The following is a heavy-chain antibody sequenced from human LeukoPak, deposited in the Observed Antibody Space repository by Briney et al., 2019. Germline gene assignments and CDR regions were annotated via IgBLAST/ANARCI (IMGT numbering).Heavy chain of an antibody. D-gene: IGHD6-6*01. CDR3: ARAPWDSSSSGAY. Sequence: ASVKVSCKASGYTFTGYYMHWVRQAPGQGLEWMGWINPNSGGTNYAQKFQGRVTMTRDTSISTAYMELSRLRSDDTAVYYCARAPWDSSSSGAYWGQGTLVTVFS. CDR2: INPNSGGT. CDR1: GYTFTGYY. V-gene: IGHV1-2*02. J-gene: IGHJ4*02.